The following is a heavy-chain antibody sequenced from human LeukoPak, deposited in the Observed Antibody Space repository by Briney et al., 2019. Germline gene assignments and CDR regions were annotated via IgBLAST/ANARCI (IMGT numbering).Heavy chain of an antibody. CDR3: ARWLGYCSGGGCYSTKYYFDY. D-gene: IGHD2-15*01. Sequence: GESLKISCKGSGYSFTSYWIGWVRQMPGKGLEWMGIIYPGDSDTRYSPSFQGQVTISADKSISTAYLQWSSLKASDTAMYYCARWLGYCSGGGCYSTKYYFDYWGQGTLVTVSS. CDR1: GYSFTSYW. V-gene: IGHV5-51*01. CDR2: IYPGDSDT. J-gene: IGHJ4*02.